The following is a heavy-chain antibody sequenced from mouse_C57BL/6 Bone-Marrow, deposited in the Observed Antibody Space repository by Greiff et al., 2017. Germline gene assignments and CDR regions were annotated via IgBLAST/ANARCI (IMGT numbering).Heavy chain of an antibody. J-gene: IGHJ1*03. CDR3: ASGTCDSYWYFDV. Sequence: QVQLKQSGAELVKPGASVKMSCKASGYTFTSYWITWVKQRPGQGLEWIGDIYPGSGSTNYNEKFKSKATLTVDTSSSTAYMQLSSLTSEDSAVYYCASGTCDSYWYFDVWGTGTTVTVSS. CDR1: GYTFTSYW. CDR2: IYPGSGST. V-gene: IGHV1-55*01.